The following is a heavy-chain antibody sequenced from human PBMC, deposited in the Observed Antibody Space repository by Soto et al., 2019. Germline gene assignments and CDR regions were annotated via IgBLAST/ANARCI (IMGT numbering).Heavy chain of an antibody. CDR1: GFTFSSYS. CDR2: ISSSSSYI. CDR3: ARDSGWGFGDTLRGY. V-gene: IGHV3-21*01. D-gene: IGHD3-10*01. J-gene: IGHJ4*02. Sequence: EVQLVESGGGQVKPGGSLRLSCAASGFTFSSYSMNWVRQAPGKGLEWVSSISSSSSYIYYADSVKGRFTISRDNAKNSLYLQMNSLRAEDTAVYYCARDSGWGFGDTLRGYWGQGTLVTVSS.